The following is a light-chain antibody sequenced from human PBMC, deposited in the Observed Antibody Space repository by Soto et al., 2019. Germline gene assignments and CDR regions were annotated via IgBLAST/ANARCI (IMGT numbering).Light chain of an antibody. Sequence: DIQMTQSPSTLSASVGDTVTITCRATQSFSRFLAWFQQKPGRAPNLLIFDASTLQSGVPSRFSGSGSGTEFTLTISSLQPEDFATYYCQQLNSYPLAFGPGTKVDIK. CDR3: QQLNSYPLA. CDR2: DAS. V-gene: IGKV1-5*01. CDR1: QSFSRF. J-gene: IGKJ3*01.